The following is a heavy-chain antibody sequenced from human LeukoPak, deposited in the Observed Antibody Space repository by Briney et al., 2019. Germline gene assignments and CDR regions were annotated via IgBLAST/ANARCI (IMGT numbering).Heavy chain of an antibody. V-gene: IGHV4-61*01. J-gene: IGHJ4*02. CDR2: NYYSGST. CDR3: AIYDYVWGSYRYDY. Sequence: SETLSLTCTVSGGSVSSGSYYWSWIRQPPGKGLEWIGYNYYSGSTNYNPSLKSRVTISVDTSKNQFSLKLSSVTAADTAVYYCAIYDYVWGSYRYDYWGQGTLVTVSS. D-gene: IGHD3-16*02. CDR1: GGSVSSGSYY.